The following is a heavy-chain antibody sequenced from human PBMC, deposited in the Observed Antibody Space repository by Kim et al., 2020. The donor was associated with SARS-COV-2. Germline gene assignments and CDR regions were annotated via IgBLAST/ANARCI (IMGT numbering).Heavy chain of an antibody. Sequence: GGSLRLSCAASGFTVSSHYISWVRQPPGKGLEWVSIIYSSGSTYYADSVKGRFTISRDSSRNTVSLQMFSLRDEDTAVYYCARDAVLTGMDVWGQGTAVT. CDR1: GFTVSSHY. V-gene: IGHV3-53*01. CDR2: IYSSGST. J-gene: IGHJ6*02. CDR3: ARDAVLTGMDV. D-gene: IGHD1-20*01.